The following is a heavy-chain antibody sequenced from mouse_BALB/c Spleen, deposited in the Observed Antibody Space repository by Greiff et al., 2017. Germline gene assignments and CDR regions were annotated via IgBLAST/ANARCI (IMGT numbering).Heavy chain of an antibody. V-gene: IGHV5-6-5*01. CDR3: ARPGTRTWFAY. D-gene: IGHD2-14*01. Sequence: EVQRVESGGGLVKPGGSLKLSCAASGFTFSSYAMSWVRQTPEKRLEWVASISSGGSTYYPDSVKGRFTISRDNARNILYLQMSSLRSEDAAMYYCARPGTRTWFAYWGQGTLVTVSA. CDR1: GFTFSSYA. CDR2: ISSGGST. J-gene: IGHJ3*01.